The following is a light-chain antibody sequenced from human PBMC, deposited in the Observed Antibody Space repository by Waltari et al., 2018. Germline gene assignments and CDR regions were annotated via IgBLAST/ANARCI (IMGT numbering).Light chain of an antibody. J-gene: IGKJ1*01. V-gene: IGKV3-20*01. Sequence: EIVLTQSPGTLSLSPGERATLSCRASQSVGKYLAWYQQKPGQPPRLLIYHTSTRATGIPDRFSGSGSGTDFSLTISRLEPEDFAVYHCQMYVNLPATFGQGTKVEI. CDR3: QMYVNLPAT. CDR1: QSVGKY. CDR2: HTS.